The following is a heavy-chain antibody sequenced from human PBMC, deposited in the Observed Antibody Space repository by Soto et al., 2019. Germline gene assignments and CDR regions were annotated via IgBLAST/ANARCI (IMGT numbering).Heavy chain of an antibody. CDR2: IYYSGST. J-gene: IGHJ4*03. CDR1: GGSINSGGYY. V-gene: IGHV4-31*03. CDR3: ARERPSYLDY. Sequence: SETLSLTCIVSGGSINSGGYYWSWIRQHPGKGLEWIGYIYYSGSTFYNPSLKSRVTISLDTSKNQFSLKLSSVTAADTAVYYRARERPSYLDYWGQGTLVTVYS.